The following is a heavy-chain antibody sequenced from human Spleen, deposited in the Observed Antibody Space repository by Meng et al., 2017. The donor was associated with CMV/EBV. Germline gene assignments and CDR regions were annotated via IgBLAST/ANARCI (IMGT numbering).Heavy chain of an antibody. CDR1: GFTLSNYS. Sequence: GESLKISCAASGFTLSNYSVNWVRQAPGKGLEWVSFISTTTTYIYYANSVKGRFTISRDNSKNTLYLQMNSLRAEDTAVYYCAKDGPYSGYYAGYYYGMDVWGQGTTVTVSS. J-gene: IGHJ6*02. V-gene: IGHV3-21*01. CDR2: ISTTTTYI. D-gene: IGHD3-22*01. CDR3: AKDGPYSGYYAGYYYGMDV.